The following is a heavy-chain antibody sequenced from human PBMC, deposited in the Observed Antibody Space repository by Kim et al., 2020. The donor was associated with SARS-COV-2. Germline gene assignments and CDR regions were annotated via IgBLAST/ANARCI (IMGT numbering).Heavy chain of an antibody. J-gene: IGHJ4*02. D-gene: IGHD4-17*01. CDR2: IYYSGAT. V-gene: IGHV4-59*11. CDR3: ARGADYGDPSPLSH. Sequence: SETLSLTCTVSGDPIRSHYWTWIRQSPGKGLQWVGYIYYSGATKYNPSLKSRVSISIETSKNCFSLKLTSMTAADTAVYFCARGADYGDPSPLSHGGRGILVTVSS. CDR1: GDPIRSHY.